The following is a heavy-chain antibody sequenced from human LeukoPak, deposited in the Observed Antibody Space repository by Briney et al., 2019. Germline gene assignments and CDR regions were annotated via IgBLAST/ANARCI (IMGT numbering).Heavy chain of an antibody. V-gene: IGHV3-7*03. CDR3: AKDMGWAVAGQFPFDY. CDR2: IKQDGSEK. J-gene: IGHJ4*02. D-gene: IGHD6-19*01. Sequence: GGSLRLSCAASGFTFSSYWMSWVRQAPGKGLEWVANIKQDGSEKYYVGSVKGRFTISRDNAKNSLYLQMNSLRAEDTALCYCAKDMGWAVAGQFPFDYWGQGTLVTVSS. CDR1: GFTFSSYW.